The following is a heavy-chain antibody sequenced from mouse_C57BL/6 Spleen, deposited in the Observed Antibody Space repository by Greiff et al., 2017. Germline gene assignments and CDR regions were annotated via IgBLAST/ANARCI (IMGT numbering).Heavy chain of an antibody. CDR1: GFTFSSYG. D-gene: IGHD6-5*01. V-gene: IGHV5-6*01. J-gene: IGHJ4*01. CDR2: ISSGGSYT. Sequence: VHVKQSGGDLVKPGGSLKLSCAASGFTFSSYGMSWVRQTPDKRLEWVATISSGGSYTYYPASVKGRFTISRDNAKNTQYLQMSSLKSEDTAMYYCARGPYDCYAMEYWGQGTSVTVSS. CDR3: ARGPYDCYAMEY.